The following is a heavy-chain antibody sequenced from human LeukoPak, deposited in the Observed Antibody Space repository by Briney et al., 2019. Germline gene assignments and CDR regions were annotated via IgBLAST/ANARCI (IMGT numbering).Heavy chain of an antibody. CDR2: ISWNSGSI. CDR1: GFTFDDYA. J-gene: IGHJ6*02. Sequence: GGSLRLSCAASGFTFDDYAMHWVRQAPGKGLEWVSGISWNSGSIGYADSVKGRFTISRDNAKNSLYLQMNSLRAEDTALYYCAKGSSGGSYGMDVWGQGTTVTVSS. V-gene: IGHV3-9*01. D-gene: IGHD1-26*01. CDR3: AKGSSGGSYGMDV.